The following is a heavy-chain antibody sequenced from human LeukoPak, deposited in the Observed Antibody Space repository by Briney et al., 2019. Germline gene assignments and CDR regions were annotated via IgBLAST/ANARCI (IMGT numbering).Heavy chain of an antibody. Sequence: GGSLRLSCAASGFTFSTYSIHWVRQAPGKGLEWVAVISYDGSNEYYTDSVKGRFSISRDNSKNTVYLQMNTLKPEDTAVFYCAADRDSIVVVPASLNSWGRGTLVSVSS. CDR2: ISYDGSNE. CDR3: AADRDSIVVVPASLNS. J-gene: IGHJ4*02. V-gene: IGHV3-30-3*01. CDR1: GFTFSTYS. D-gene: IGHD2-2*01.